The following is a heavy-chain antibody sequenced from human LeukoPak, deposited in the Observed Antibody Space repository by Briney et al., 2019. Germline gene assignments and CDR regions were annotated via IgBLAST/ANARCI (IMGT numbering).Heavy chain of an antibody. CDR3: AKGATTFDSFDY. CDR2: MSGSGDST. V-gene: IGHV3-23*01. D-gene: IGHD1-26*01. Sequence: PGGSPRLSCAASGFTFSSFAMSWVRQAPGQGLEWVSGMSGSGDSTDSADSVNGRFIISRDNSKSTLNLQMDSLRAEDTAVYYCAKGATTFDSFDYWGQGTLVTVSS. J-gene: IGHJ4*02. CDR1: GFTFSSFA.